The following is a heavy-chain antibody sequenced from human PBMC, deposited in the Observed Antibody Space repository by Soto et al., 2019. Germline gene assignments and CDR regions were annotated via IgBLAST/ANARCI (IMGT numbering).Heavy chain of an antibody. CDR2: ISYDGMNK. D-gene: IGHD2-15*01. CDR3: ARDRGWSRSHYFAS. V-gene: IGHV3-33*01. Sequence: QVQSVESGGGVVQPGTSLRLSCAVSGFTFSNHGMHWVRQAPGKGLEWVAFISYDGMNKDNVDSLKGRFTISRDNFKDTLFRQMNTLRADDPAVYYCARDRGWSRSHYFASWGQGSLVNVSS. CDR1: GFTFSNHG. J-gene: IGHJ4*02.